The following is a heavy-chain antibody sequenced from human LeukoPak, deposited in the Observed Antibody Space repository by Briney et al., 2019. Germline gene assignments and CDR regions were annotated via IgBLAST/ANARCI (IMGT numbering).Heavy chain of an antibody. J-gene: IGHJ4*02. V-gene: IGHV3-48*04. Sequence: GGSLRLSCAASGFTFSSYSMNWVRQAPGKGLEWVSYISSSGSTIYYADSVKGRFTISRDNAKNSLYLQMNSLRAEDTAVYYCARGHYGDYFFDYWGQGTLVTVSS. CDR3: ARGHYGDYFFDY. CDR1: GFTFSSYS. D-gene: IGHD4-17*01. CDR2: ISSSGSTI.